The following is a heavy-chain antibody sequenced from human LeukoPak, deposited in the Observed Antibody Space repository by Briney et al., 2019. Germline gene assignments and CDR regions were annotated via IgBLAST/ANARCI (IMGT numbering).Heavy chain of an antibody. CDR1: GGTFSSYA. J-gene: IGHJ6*03. D-gene: IGHD2-2*01. V-gene: IGHV1-69*05. Sequence: ASVKVSCKASGGTFSSYAISWVRQAPGQGLEWMGGIIPIFGTANYAQKFQGRVTITTDESTSTAYMELSSLRSEDTAVYYCSRGIVVVPAASPYYYYYYMDVWGKGTTVTVSS. CDR3: SRGIVVVPAASPYYYYYYMDV. CDR2: IIPIFGTA.